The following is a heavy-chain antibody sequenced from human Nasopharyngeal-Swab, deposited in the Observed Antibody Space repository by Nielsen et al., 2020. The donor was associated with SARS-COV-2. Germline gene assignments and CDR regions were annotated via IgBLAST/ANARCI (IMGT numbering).Heavy chain of an antibody. CDR2: ITSSSSTR. J-gene: IGHJ4*02. Sequence: GSLRLSCAASGFAFSDYSMDWVRQAPGKGLEWVSYITSSSSTRYYADSVKGRFTVSRDNAKNSLYLQMSSLRDEDTAVYYCAKDLHSSSWPVGYWGQGTLVTVSS. D-gene: IGHD6-6*01. CDR3: AKDLHSSSWPVGY. CDR1: GFAFSDYS. V-gene: IGHV3-48*02.